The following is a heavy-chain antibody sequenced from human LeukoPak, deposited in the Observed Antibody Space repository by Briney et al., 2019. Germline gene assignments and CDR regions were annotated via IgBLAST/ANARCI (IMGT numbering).Heavy chain of an antibody. V-gene: IGHV4-39*01. J-gene: IGHJ5*02. D-gene: IGHD2-2*01. Sequence: PSETLSLTCTVSGASISSGSYYWVWIRQPPGKGLEWIGGIHYSGSTDYNPSLKSRVTTSLDTSKNQVSVNLRFVTAADTAVYYCARAVYCSSTSCYFDPWGQGTLVTVSS. CDR3: ARAVYCSSTSCYFDP. CDR2: IHYSGST. CDR1: GASISSGSYY.